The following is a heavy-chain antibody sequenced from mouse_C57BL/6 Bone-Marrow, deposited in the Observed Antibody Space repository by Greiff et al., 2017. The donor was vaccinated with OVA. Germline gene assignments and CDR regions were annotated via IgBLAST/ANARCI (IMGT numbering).Heavy chain of an antibody. Sequence: EVQLQQSGPELVKPGASVKISCKASGYSFTGYYMNWVKQSPEKSLEWIGEINPSTGGTTYNQKFKAKATLTVDKSSSTAYMQLKSLTSEDSAVYYCARSGYGRSDYWGQGTTLTVSS. CDR2: INPSTGGT. CDR1: GYSFTGYY. J-gene: IGHJ2*01. V-gene: IGHV1-42*01. D-gene: IGHD1-1*01. CDR3: ARSGYGRSDY.